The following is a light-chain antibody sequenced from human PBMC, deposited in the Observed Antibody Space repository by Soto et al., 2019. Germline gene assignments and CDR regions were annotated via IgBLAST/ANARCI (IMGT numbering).Light chain of an antibody. Sequence: DIQMTQSPSTLSASVGDRVTITCRASQSISSWLAWYQQKPGKAPKLLMYKASTLQSGVPSRFSGSGSGTVFTLTISSLQPDDFATYYCQRYDTYSVNAFGQGTRLEIK. V-gene: IGKV1-5*03. CDR1: QSISSW. CDR2: KAS. CDR3: QRYDTYSVNA. J-gene: IGKJ2*01.